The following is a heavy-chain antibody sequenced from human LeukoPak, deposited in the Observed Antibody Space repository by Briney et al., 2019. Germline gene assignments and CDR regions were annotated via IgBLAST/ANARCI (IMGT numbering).Heavy chain of an antibody. D-gene: IGHD3-10*01. CDR3: VRDRTVGSGKNAFDM. CDR2: ISSSSSTI. CDR1: GFTFSSYS. Sequence: GGSLRLSCAASGFTFSSYSMNWVRQAPGKGLEWVSYISSSSSTIYYADSVKGRFTISRDNAKNSLYLQMNSLRAEDTAVYYCVRDRTVGSGKNAFDMWGQGTMVTVSS. V-gene: IGHV3-48*04. J-gene: IGHJ3*02.